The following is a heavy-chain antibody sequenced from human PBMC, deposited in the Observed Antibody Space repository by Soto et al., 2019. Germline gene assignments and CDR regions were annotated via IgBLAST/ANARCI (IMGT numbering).Heavy chain of an antibody. CDR1: GGYISGGYYS. D-gene: IGHD3-10*01. Sequence: SETLSLTCAVSGGYISGGYYSWSWIRQPPGKGLEWIGFIYNSGSTYYNSSLKSRVTISVDRSKNHFFLNLTSVTAADTAVYYCARAQFYSGSGRYNNLMFDPWGQGIQVTVSS. V-gene: IGHV4-30-2*01. CDR2: IYNSGST. CDR3: ARAQFYSGSGRYNNLMFDP. J-gene: IGHJ5*02.